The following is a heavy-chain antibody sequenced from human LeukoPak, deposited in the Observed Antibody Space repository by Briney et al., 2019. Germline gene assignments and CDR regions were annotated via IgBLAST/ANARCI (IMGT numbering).Heavy chain of an antibody. J-gene: IGHJ4*02. CDR1: GFTFSSYW. D-gene: IGHD3-22*01. Sequence: GGSLRLSCAASGFTFSSYWMSWVRQAPGKGLEWVANIKQDGSEKYYVDSVKGRFTISRDNAKNSLYLQMNSLRAEDTAVYYCAKDEIGSSGYYYLFDYWGQGTLVTVSS. CDR2: IKQDGSEK. CDR3: AKDEIGSSGYYYLFDY. V-gene: IGHV3-7*03.